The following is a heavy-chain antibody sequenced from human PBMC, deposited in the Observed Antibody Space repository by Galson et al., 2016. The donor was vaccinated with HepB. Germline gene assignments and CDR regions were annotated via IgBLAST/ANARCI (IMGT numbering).Heavy chain of an antibody. V-gene: IGHV1-3*01. CDR1: RYTFTTYA. CDR2: INAGTGNT. CDR3: ARDRLRTYCSSGTSCPYYFDY. D-gene: IGHD2-15*01. Sequence: SVKVSCKASRYTFTTYAMHWVRQAPGQRLEWMGWINAGTGNTKHSQKFQDRVTFIRATSATTAYMELRRLRSEDTAVYYCARDRLRTYCSSGTSCPYYFDYWGQGTLVTVSS. J-gene: IGHJ4*02.